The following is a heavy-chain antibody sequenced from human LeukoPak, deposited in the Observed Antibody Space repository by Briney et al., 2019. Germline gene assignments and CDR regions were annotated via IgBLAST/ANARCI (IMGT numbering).Heavy chain of an antibody. Sequence: SETLSLTCAVSGGSISSGGYSWSWIRQPPGTGLEWIGYIYYSGSTYYNPSLKSRVTISVDTSKNQFSLKLSSVTAADTAVYYCAREGRYYYDSSGYLDYWGQGTLVTVSS. CDR2: IYYSGST. D-gene: IGHD3-22*01. CDR3: AREGRYYYDSSGYLDY. V-gene: IGHV4-30-4*07. J-gene: IGHJ4*02. CDR1: GGSISSGGYS.